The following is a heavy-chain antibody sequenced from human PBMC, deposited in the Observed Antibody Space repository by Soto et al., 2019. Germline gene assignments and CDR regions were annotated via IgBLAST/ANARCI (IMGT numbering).Heavy chain of an antibody. CDR2: IKSKTDGGTT. CDR3: TTDIRGVPTMIVVVPTDY. CDR1: VFTFSNAW. J-gene: IGHJ4*02. D-gene: IGHD3-22*01. Sequence: PWWSLRLSCSASVFTFSNAWMSWVRQAPGKGLEWVGRIKSKTDGGTTDYAAPVKGRFTISRDDSKNTLYLQMNSLKTEDTAVYYCTTDIRGVPTMIVVVPTDYWGQGTLVTVSS. V-gene: IGHV3-15*01.